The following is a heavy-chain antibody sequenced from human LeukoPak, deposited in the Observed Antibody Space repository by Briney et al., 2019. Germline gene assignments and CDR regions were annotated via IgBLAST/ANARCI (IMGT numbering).Heavy chain of an antibody. CDR3: TTAGDWLSYVGNWFNP. D-gene: IGHD3-9*01. CDR2: IKSKTDGGTT. CDR1: GFTFSNAW. Sequence: GGSLRLSCAASGFTFSNAWMSWVRQAPGKGLEWVGRIKSKTDGGTTDYAAPVKGRFTISRDDSKNTLYLQMNSLKTEDTAVYYCTTAGDWLSYVGNWFNPWGQGTLVTVSS. J-gene: IGHJ5*02. V-gene: IGHV3-15*01.